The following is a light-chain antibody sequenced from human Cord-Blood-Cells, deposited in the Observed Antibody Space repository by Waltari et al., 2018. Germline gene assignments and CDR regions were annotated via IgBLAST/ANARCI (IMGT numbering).Light chain of an antibody. CDR2: GAS. Sequence: EIVMTQSPATLSVSPGERATLSCRASQSVSSNLAWYQQKPGQAPRRLIYGASTRATGIPARFSGSGSGTEFTLTISSLQSEDVAVYYCQQYNNLPYTFGQGTKLEIK. CDR3: QQYNNLPYT. CDR1: QSVSSN. V-gene: IGKV3-15*01. J-gene: IGKJ2*01.